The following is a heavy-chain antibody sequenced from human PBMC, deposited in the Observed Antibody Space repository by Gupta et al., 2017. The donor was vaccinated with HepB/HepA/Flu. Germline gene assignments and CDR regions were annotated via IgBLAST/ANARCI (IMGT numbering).Heavy chain of an antibody. Sequence: QVQMQASAPGLVKPSATLSLTCTVTGGSISSYYWRWIRQPPGKGLEWIGCIYYRGSPNYNPSLKSRVTRAVDTSKNQFSRRLNSVTAADTAVYYGARTYNVHQRYYVLDIWGKGTTVTVPS. CDR1: GGSISSYY. D-gene: IGHD1-1*01. CDR3: ARTYNVHQRYYVLDI. V-gene: IGHV4-59*01. J-gene: IGHJ6*04. CDR2: IYYRGSP.